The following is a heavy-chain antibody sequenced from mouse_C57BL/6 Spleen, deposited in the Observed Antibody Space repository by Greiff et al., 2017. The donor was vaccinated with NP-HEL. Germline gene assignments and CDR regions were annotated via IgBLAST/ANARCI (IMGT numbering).Heavy chain of an antibody. V-gene: IGHV1-4*01. CDR3: ARPDYSNYGWYFDV. CDR1: GYTFTSYT. CDR2: INPSSGYT. Sequence: QVQLQQSGAELARPGASVKMSCKASGYTFTSYTMHWVKQRPGQGLEWIGYINPSSGYTKYNQKFKDKATLTADKSSSTAYMQLSSLTSEDSAVYYCARPDYSNYGWYFDVWGTGTTVTVSS. D-gene: IGHD2-5*01. J-gene: IGHJ1*03.